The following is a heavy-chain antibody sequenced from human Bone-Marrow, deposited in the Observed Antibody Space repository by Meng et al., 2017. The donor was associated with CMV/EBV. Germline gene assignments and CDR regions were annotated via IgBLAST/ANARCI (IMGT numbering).Heavy chain of an antibody. Sequence: GESLRLSCAASGFTFSSYSMNWVRQAPGKGLEWVSSISSSSSYIYYADSVKGRFTISRDNAKNSLYLQMNSLRAEDTAVYYCARDADIVVVPAYFDYWGQGTRVTVYS. CDR3: ARDADIVVVPAYFDY. CDR1: GFTFSSYS. J-gene: IGHJ4*02. V-gene: IGHV3-21*01. D-gene: IGHD2-2*01. CDR2: ISSSSSYI.